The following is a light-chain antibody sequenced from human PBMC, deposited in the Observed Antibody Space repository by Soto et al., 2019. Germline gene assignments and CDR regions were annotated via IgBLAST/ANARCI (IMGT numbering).Light chain of an antibody. CDR1: QSVSSK. Sequence: ERVMTQSPATLSVSPGERATLSCRASQSVSSKLAWVQQKPGQAPSLLLYYVSTRATGVPVRFSGSGSGTEFTITINSLQSEEFAVYYCQQYNNWPHTLGQGNKWAIK. CDR2: YVS. V-gene: IGKV3-15*01. J-gene: IGKJ2*01. CDR3: QQYNNWPHT.